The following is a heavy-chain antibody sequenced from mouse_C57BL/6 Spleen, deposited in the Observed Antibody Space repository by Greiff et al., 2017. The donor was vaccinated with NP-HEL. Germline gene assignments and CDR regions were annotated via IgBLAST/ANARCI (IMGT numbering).Heavy chain of an antibody. D-gene: IGHD1-1*01. CDR1: GFNIKNTY. Sequence: VQLQQSVAELVRPGASVKLSCTASGFNIKNTYMHWVKQRPEQGLEWIGRIDPAHGNTKYAPKFTGKATITADTSSNTAYLQLSSLTSEDSAIYYCATDYYGSRPSYWYFDVWGTGTTVTVSS. CDR3: ATDYYGSRPSYWYFDV. V-gene: IGHV14-3*01. CDR2: IDPAHGNT. J-gene: IGHJ1*03.